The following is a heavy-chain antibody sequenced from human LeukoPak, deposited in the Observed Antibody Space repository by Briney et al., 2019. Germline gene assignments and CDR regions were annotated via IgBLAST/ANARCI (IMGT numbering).Heavy chain of an antibody. CDR1: GGSISSSSYY. CDR3: ARRLQHYYYYGMDV. CDR2: IYYSGST. D-gene: IGHD5-24*01. V-gene: IGHV4-61*05. Sequence: SETLSLTCTVSGGSISSSSYYWSWIRQPPGKGLEWIGYIYYSGSTNYNPSLKSRVTISVDTSKNQFSLKLSSVTAADTAVYYCARRLQHYYYYGMDVWGQGTTVTVSS. J-gene: IGHJ6*02.